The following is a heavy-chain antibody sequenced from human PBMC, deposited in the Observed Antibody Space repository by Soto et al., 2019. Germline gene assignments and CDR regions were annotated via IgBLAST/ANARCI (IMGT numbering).Heavy chain of an antibody. J-gene: IGHJ5*02. D-gene: IGHD3-10*01. CDR1: GFTVSSNY. CDR3: ARDRITMVRGVRFTNWFDP. Sequence: GGSLRLSCAASGFTVSSNYMSWVRQAPGKGLEWVSVIYSGGSTYYADSVKGRFTISRDNSKNTLYLQMNSLRAEDTAVYYCARDRITMVRGVRFTNWFDPWGQGTLVTVSS. CDR2: IYSGGST. V-gene: IGHV3-53*01.